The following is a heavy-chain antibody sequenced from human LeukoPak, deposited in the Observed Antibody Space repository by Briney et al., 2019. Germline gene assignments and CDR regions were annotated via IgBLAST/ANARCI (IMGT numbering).Heavy chain of an antibody. CDR1: GGTFISYA. V-gene: IGHV1-69*13. J-gene: IGHJ6*02. CDR2: IIPIFGTA. Sequence: ASVKVSCKASGGTFISYAISWVRQAPGQGLEWMGGIIPIFGTANYAQKFQGRVTITADESTSTAYMELSSLRSEDTAVYYCARDHLYYYDMDVWGQGTTVTVSS. CDR3: ARDHLYYYDMDV.